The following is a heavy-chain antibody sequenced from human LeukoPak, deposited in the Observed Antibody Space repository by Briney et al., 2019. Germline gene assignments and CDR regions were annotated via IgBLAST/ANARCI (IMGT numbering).Heavy chain of an antibody. Sequence: SETLSLTCAVYGGSFSGYYWSWIRQPPGKGLEWIGEINHSGSTNYNPSLKSRVTISVDTSKNQFSLKLSSVTAADTAVYYCARWLRXYYGXXSYYRRGGFDYWGQGTLVTVXS. CDR2: INHSGST. V-gene: IGHV4-34*01. D-gene: IGHD3-10*01. J-gene: IGHJ4*02. CDR3: ARWLRXYYGXXSYYRRGGFDY. CDR1: GGSFSGYY.